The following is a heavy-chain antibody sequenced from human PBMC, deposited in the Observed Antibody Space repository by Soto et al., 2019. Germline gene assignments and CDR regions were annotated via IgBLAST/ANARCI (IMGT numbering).Heavy chain of an antibody. CDR3: AGDLGGGIVDH. D-gene: IGHD1-26*01. V-gene: IGHV1-18*01. CDR1: GYTFTSYG. J-gene: IGHJ4*02. CDR2: ISGYNGNT. Sequence: GASVKVSCKASGYTFTSYGISWVRQAPGQGLEWMGWISGYNGNTKYAQKLQGRVTMTTDTSTSTAYMELRSLRSDDTAVYYCAGDLGGGIVDHWGQGTLVTVSS.